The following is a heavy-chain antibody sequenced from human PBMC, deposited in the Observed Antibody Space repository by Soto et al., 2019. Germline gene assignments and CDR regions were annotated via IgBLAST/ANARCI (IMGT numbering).Heavy chain of an antibody. J-gene: IGHJ4*02. CDR1: GFTFRTYG. Sequence: VQLVESGGGVVQPGRSLRLSCAASGFTFRTYGMYWVRKAPGKGLEWVAVIWYDASNTYYADSVKGRFTISRDNSENTLYLQMNSLRAEDTAVYYCARGRVDGGELDLWGQGTLVTVSS. CDR3: ARGRVDGGELDL. CDR2: IWYDASNT. D-gene: IGHD1-26*01. V-gene: IGHV3-33*01.